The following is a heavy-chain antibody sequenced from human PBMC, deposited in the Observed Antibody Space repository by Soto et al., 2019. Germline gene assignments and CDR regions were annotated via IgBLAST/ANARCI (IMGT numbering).Heavy chain of an antibody. Sequence: GGSLRLSCAASGFAFSTYTMSWVRQAPGKGLEWVSSISGSGNYTHYADFLRGRFTLSRDNAKTSLFLQMDSLRAEDTAVYYCAREGINNYNEFYFDSWGQGTVVTVSS. CDR2: ISGSGNYT. J-gene: IGHJ4*02. CDR1: GFAFSTYT. CDR3: AREGINNYNEFYFDS. V-gene: IGHV3-21*06. D-gene: IGHD4-4*01.